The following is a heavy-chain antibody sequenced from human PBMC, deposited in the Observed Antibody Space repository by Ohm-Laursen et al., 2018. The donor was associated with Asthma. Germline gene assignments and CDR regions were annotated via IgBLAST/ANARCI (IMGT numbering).Heavy chain of an antibody. CDR1: GGSISSGGYY. Sequence: SQTLSLTCTVSGGSISSGGYYWSWIRQHPGKGLEWIGYIYYSGSTYYNPSLKSRVTISVDTSKNQFSLKLSSVTAADTAVYYCARAAAAGTGYFDLWGRGTLVTVSS. V-gene: IGHV4-31*03. CDR3: ARAAAAGTGYFDL. D-gene: IGHD6-13*01. CDR2: IYYSGST. J-gene: IGHJ2*01.